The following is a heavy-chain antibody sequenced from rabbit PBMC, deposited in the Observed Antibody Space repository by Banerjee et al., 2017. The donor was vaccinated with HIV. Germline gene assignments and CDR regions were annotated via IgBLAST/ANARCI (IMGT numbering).Heavy chain of an antibody. Sequence: QEQLEESGGGLVQPEGSLKLFCKASGFSFSSNYYMCWVRQAPGKGLEWIGCIVSSSSDTYYASWAKGRFSISRENTQNTVSLQMTSLTAADTATYFCARDLDDVIGWNFGWWGPGTLVTVS. CDR2: IVSSSSDT. CDR1: GFSFSSNYY. D-gene: IGHD4-1*01. CDR3: ARDLDDVIGWNFGW. J-gene: IGHJ4*01. V-gene: IGHV1S45*01.